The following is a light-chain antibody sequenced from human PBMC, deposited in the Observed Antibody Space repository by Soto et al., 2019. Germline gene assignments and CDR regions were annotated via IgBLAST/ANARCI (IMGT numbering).Light chain of an antibody. Sequence: VLTQSPGTLSLSPGERATLSCRASHIVNYNYLAWYQQKPGQAPRLLLYGASSRATGIPDRFSGSGSGTDFTLTISASEPEDSAVYYCQQFNTSPYTFGQGTKLEIK. J-gene: IGKJ2*01. CDR2: GAS. CDR1: HIVNYNY. V-gene: IGKV3-20*01. CDR3: QQFNTSPYT.